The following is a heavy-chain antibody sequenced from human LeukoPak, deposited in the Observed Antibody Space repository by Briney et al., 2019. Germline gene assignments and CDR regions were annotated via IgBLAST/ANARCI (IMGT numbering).Heavy chain of an antibody. J-gene: IGHJ4*02. V-gene: IGHV3-30*04. CDR1: GFSFSNYP. CDR2: IANDGKDK. D-gene: IGHD2-21*02. CDR3: ATAPSACGGDCFTLGY. Sequence: GRSLRLSCAASGFSFSNYPMHWVRQAPGKGLEWVAVIANDGKDKHNADSVKGRFTISRDNPKNTLYLQMNSLRAEDTAMYYCATAPSACGGDCFTLGYWGQGTLVTVSS.